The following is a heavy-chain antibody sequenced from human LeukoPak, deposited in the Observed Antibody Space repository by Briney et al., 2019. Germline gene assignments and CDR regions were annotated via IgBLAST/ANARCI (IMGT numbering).Heavy chain of an antibody. CDR3: ARGHSSSWYLNFDY. V-gene: IGHV3-48*01. CDR1: GFTFSSYS. Sequence: PGGSLRLSCAASGFTFSSYSMNWVRQAPGKGLEWVSYISSSSSTIYYADSVKGRFTISRDNAKNSLYLQMNSLRGEDTAVYYCARGHSSSWYLNFDYWGQGTLVTVSS. J-gene: IGHJ4*02. CDR2: ISSSSSTI. D-gene: IGHD6-13*01.